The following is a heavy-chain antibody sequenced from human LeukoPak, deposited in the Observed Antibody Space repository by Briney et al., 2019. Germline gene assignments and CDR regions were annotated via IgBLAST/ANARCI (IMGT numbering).Heavy chain of an antibody. Sequence: GGSLRLSCAAPGFTFSSYAMHWVRQAPGKGLEWVAVISYDGSNKYYADSVKGRFTISRDNSKNTLYLQMNSLRAEDTAVYYCAREYGDGFDYWGQGTLVTVSS. CDR3: AREYGDGFDY. CDR2: ISYDGSNK. D-gene: IGHD4-17*01. V-gene: IGHV3-30*04. CDR1: GFTFSSYA. J-gene: IGHJ4*02.